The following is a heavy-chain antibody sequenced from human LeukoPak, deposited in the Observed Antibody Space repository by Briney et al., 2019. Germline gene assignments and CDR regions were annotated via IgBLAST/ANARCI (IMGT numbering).Heavy chain of an antibody. D-gene: IGHD3-9*01. CDR3: ARVRYYDILVRYNWFDP. V-gene: IGHV4-39*01. CDR1: GASISRSGYQ. Sequence: SETLSLTCTVSGASISRSGYQWGWIRQPPGKGLEWIGNIYYSGSTYYNPSLKSRVTISVDTSKNQFSLKLSSVTAVDTAVYYCARVRYYDILVRYNWFDPWGQGTLVTVPS. J-gene: IGHJ5*02. CDR2: IYYSGST.